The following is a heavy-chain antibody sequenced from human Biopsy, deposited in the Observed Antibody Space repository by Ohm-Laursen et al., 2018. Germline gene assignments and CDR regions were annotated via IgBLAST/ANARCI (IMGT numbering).Heavy chain of an antibody. J-gene: IGHJ3*01. CDR1: GFTLGHYS. D-gene: IGHD3-22*01. CDR2: INVPSSHI. CDR3: VGSFSSSGYFRCDAFDV. V-gene: IGHV3-48*01. Sequence: SLRLSCTASGFTLGHYSVSWVRQAPGKGLEWVSYINVPSSHIYYGASVRGRFTISRDNAENSVVLQMNSLRAEDTAVYYCVGSFSSSGYFRCDAFDVWGQGTMVTVSS.